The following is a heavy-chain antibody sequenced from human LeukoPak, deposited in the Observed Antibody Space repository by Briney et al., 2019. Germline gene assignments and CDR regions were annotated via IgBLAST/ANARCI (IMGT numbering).Heavy chain of an antibody. V-gene: IGHV4-39*01. D-gene: IGHD3-3*01. J-gene: IGHJ4*02. CDR2: IYYSGST. CDR1: GGSISSSSYY. CDR3: ARPQYDFWSGYSDY. Sequence: PSETLSLTCTVSGGSISSSSYYGGCIRQPPGKGLEWIGSIYYSGSTYYNPSLKSRVTISVDTSKNQFSLKLSSVTAADTAVYFCARPQYDFWSGYSDYWGQGTLVTVSS.